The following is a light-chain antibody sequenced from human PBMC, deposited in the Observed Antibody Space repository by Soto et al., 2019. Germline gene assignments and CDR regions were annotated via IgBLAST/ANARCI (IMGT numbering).Light chain of an antibody. J-gene: IGKJ1*01. CDR2: GAS. V-gene: IGKV3-20*01. CDR3: QQYGSSPWT. CDR1: QSVSSNY. Sequence: EIVLTQSPSTLSLSPGERATLSCRASQSVSSNYLAWYQQKPGQAPRPLIYGASSRATGIPDRFSGSGAGTDFTLTISRLEPEDFAVYYCQQYGSSPWTFGQGTKVEI.